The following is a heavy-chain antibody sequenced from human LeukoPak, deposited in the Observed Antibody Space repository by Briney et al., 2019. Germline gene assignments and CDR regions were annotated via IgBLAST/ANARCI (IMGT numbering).Heavy chain of an antibody. V-gene: IGHV3-21*01. CDR1: GFTVEDYA. CDR3: ARDRVVTMLDY. J-gene: IGHJ4*02. Sequence: GGSLRLSCAASGFTVEDYAMHWVRQAPGKGLEWVSSISSSSSYIYYADSVKGRFTISRDNAKNSLYLQMNSLRAEDTAVYYCARDRVVTMLDYWGQGTLVTVSS. D-gene: IGHD5-12*01. CDR2: ISSSSSYI.